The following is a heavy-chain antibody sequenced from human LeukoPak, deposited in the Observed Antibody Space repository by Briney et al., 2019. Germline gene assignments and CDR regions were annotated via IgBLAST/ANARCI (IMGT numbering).Heavy chain of an antibody. J-gene: IGHJ4*02. V-gene: IGHV3-21*01. CDR3: AREVGATTFDY. D-gene: IGHD1-26*01. CDR2: ISSSSSYI. Sequence: GGSLRLSCAASGFTFSSYSMNWVRQAPGKGLEWVSSISSSSSYIYYADSVKGRFTISRDNAKNSLYLQMNSLRAEDTAVYYCAREVGATTFDYWGQGTLVTVSS. CDR1: GFTFSSYS.